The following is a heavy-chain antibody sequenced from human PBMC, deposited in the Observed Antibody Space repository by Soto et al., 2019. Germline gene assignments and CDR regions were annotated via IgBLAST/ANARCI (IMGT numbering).Heavy chain of an antibody. CDR2: IYWDDDK. J-gene: IGHJ4*02. CDR1: GFSLSTSGVG. Sequence: QITLKESGPTLVKPTQTLTLTCTFSGFSLSTSGVGVGWIRQPPGKALEWLALIYWDDDKRYSPSLKSRLTIPKDTSKNQVVLTMTNMDPVDTATYYCANSLAASNYGDYEPISSFDYWGQGTLVTVSS. CDR3: ANSLAASNYGDYEPISSFDY. D-gene: IGHD4-17*01. V-gene: IGHV2-5*02.